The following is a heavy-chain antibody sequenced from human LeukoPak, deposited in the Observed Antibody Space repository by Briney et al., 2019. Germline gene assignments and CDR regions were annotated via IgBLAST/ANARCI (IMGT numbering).Heavy chain of an antibody. V-gene: IGHV4-59*01. Sequence: SETLSLTCTVSGGSISRYYWSWIRQPPGKGLEWIGYIYYSGSTNYNPSLKSRVTISVDTSKNQFSLKLSSVTAADTDVYYCAGMGYCSSTSCYEENYWGQGTLVTVSS. J-gene: IGHJ4*02. CDR3: AGMGYCSSTSCYEENY. CDR2: IYYSGST. D-gene: IGHD2-2*01. CDR1: GGSISRYY.